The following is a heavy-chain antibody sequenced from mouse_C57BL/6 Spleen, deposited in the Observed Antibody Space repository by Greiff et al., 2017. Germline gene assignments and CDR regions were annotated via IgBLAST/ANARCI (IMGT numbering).Heavy chain of an antibody. CDR1: GYTFTSYW. CDR3: ARWLLLRSRGAMDY. Sequence: VQLQQSGAELVKPGASVKLSCKASGYTFTSYWMHWVKQRPGRGLEWIGRIDPNSGGTKYNEKFKSKATLTVDKPSSTAYMQLSSLTSEDSAVYYCARWLLLRSRGAMDYWGQGTSVTVSS. D-gene: IGHD1-1*01. V-gene: IGHV1-72*01. CDR2: IDPNSGGT. J-gene: IGHJ4*01.